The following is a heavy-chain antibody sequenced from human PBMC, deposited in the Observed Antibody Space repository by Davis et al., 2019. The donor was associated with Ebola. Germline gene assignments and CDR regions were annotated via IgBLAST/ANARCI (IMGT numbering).Heavy chain of an antibody. D-gene: IGHD3-22*01. CDR2: ISSSSSYT. V-gene: IGHV3-21*05. Sequence: GGSLRLSCAASGFTFSTYSMNWIRQAPGKGLEWVSYISSSSSYTNYADSVKGRFTISRDNSKNTLYLQMNSLRAEDTAVYYCAKDGSGITMIGYYFDYWGQGTLVTVSS. CDR3: AKDGSGITMIGYYFDY. J-gene: IGHJ4*02. CDR1: GFTFSTYS.